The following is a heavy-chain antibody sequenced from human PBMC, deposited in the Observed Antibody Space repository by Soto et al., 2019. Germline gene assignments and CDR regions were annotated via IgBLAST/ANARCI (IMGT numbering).Heavy chain of an antibody. Sequence: GGSLRLSCAASGFTVSSNYMSWVRQAPGKGLEWVSVIYSGGSTYYADSVKGRFTISRDNSKNTLYLQMNSLRAEDTAVYYCAREGSSSSGGYYYYYYGMDVWGQGTTVTVSS. J-gene: IGHJ6*02. V-gene: IGHV3-66*01. D-gene: IGHD6-6*01. CDR3: AREGSSSSGGYYYYYYGMDV. CDR2: IYSGGST. CDR1: GFTVSSNY.